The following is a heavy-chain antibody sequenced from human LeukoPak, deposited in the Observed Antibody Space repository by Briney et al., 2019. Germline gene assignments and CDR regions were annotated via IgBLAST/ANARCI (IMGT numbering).Heavy chain of an antibody. D-gene: IGHD6-19*01. J-gene: IGHJ4*02. CDR3: ARDPGVRWLVGFDY. CDR1: GFTFSSYG. V-gene: IGHV3-33*01. CDR2: MWYDGSNK. Sequence: GGSLRLSCAASGFTFSSYGMHWVRQAPGKGLEWVAVMWYDGSNKYYADSAKGRFTISRDNSKNTLYLQMDSLRVEDTAVYYCARDPGVRWLVGFDYWGQGTLVTVSS.